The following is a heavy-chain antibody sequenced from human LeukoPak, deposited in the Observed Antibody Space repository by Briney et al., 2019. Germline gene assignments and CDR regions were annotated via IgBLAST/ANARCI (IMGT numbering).Heavy chain of an antibody. CDR1: GFTFSSYG. J-gene: IGHJ4*02. V-gene: IGHV3-33*01. CDR3: ARDKSSSWCCDN. Sequence: GGSLRLSCAASGFTFSSYGMHWVRQAPGKGLEWVAVISYDGSQKQYADSVKGRFTISRDNSENTLYLQMDSLRAEDTAAYYCARDKSSSWCCDNWGQGTLVTVSS. CDR2: ISYDGSQK. D-gene: IGHD6-13*01.